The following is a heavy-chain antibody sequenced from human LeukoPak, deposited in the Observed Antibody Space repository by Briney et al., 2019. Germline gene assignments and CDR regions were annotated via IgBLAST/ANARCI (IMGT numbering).Heavy chain of an antibody. CDR3: ARGNSSGWPADY. V-gene: IGHV1-2*02. D-gene: IGHD6-19*01. J-gene: IGHJ4*02. Sequence: SVKDSCKASVYTFTGYYKHCLRHAPGQGLEWMVSINPNSGGTNYSQKFVGRGTITRGTSMSTAYMELSRLRSDGTAVYYCARGNSSGWPADYWGQGTLVTVSS. CDR1: VYTFTGYY. CDR2: INPNSGGT.